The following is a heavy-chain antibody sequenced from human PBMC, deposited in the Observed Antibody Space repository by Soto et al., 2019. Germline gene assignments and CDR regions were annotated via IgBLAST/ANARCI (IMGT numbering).Heavy chain of an antibody. V-gene: IGHV3-23*01. J-gene: IGHJ3*01. D-gene: IGHD4-17*01. CDR3: AKYYGDYPGYDGFDV. CDR1: GFGFNYYA. Sequence: QLLESGGGLVHPEGSLRLSCAASGFGFNYYAMTWVRQVAGKGLEWVSSVSASGAKTRYADSVKGRFTISRDNSKNTLHLQMNGLRAEDSATYYCAKYYGDYPGYDGFDVWGHGTMVTVSS. CDR2: VSASGAKT.